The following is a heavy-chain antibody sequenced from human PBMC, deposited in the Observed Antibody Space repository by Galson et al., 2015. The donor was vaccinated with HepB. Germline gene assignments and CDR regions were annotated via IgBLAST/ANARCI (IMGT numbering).Heavy chain of an antibody. CDR1: GFTFSNAW. Sequence: SLRLSCAASGFTFSNAWMSWVRQAPGKGLEWVGRIKSKTDGGTTDYAAPVKGRFTISRDDSKNTLYLQMNSLKTEDTAVYYCTTDGSSVDTATLGFDYWGQGTLVTVSS. CDR2: IKSKTDGGTT. V-gene: IGHV3-15*01. CDR3: TTDGSSVDTATLGFDY. D-gene: IGHD5-18*01. J-gene: IGHJ4*02.